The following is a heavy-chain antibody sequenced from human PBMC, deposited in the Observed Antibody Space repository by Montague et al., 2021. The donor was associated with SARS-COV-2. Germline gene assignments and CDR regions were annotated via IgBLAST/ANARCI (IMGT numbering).Heavy chain of an antibody. Sequence: SETLSLTCEVSGDSISSYYWSWIRQSPGKGLEWIGYVHYTGSTKYTPSLKTRVTLSLDTPKNYFSLKVRSVTAADTAIYYCARAENTCFIANCVNYFEVWGLGALVTVAS. D-gene: IGHD1-1*01. CDR1: GDSISSYY. V-gene: IGHV4-59*01. J-gene: IGHJ4*02. CDR2: VHYTGST. CDR3: ARAENTCFIANCVNYFEV.